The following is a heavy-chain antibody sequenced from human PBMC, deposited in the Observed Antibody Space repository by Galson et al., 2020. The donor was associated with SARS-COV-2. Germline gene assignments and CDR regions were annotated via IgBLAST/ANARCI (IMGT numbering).Heavy chain of an antibody. CDR1: GFTFNTYS. J-gene: IGHJ5*02. D-gene: IGHD3-10*01. CDR3: SKIKSVFWVGEGRGPNDL. V-gene: IGHV3-30-3*01. CDR2: ISYEGSKK. Sequence: GGSLRLSCTASGFTFNTYSMHWVRQAPGKGLEWVAVISYEGSKKYYADSVRGRFTISSDSSTSTIYLQMNSLKAEDTAVYYCSKIKSVFWVGEGRGPNDLWGQGTRVTVSS.